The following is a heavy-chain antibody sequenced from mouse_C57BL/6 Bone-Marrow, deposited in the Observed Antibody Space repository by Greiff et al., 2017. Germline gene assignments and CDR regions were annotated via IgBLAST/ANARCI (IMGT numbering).Heavy chain of an antibody. CDR3: ARDYYDYPFAY. Sequence: QVQLKESGAELARPGASVKLSCKASGYTFTSYGISWVKQRTGQGLEWIGEIYPRSGNTYYNEKFKGKATLTADKSSITAYMELRSLTSEDSAVYFCARDYYDYPFAYWGQGTLVTVSA. CDR2: IYPRSGNT. J-gene: IGHJ3*01. V-gene: IGHV1-81*01. D-gene: IGHD2-4*01. CDR1: GYTFTSYG.